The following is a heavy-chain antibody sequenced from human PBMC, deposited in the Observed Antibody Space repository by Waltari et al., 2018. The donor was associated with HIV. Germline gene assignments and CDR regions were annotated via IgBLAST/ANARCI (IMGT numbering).Heavy chain of an antibody. CDR2: ISWDGGST. CDR1: GFTFDGYA. J-gene: IGHJ3*02. D-gene: IGHD4-17*01. Sequence: EVQLVESGGVVVQPGGSRRPSCAVSGFTFDGYAMHWVRQAPGKGLEWVSLISWDGGSTYYADSVKGRFTISRDNSKNSLYLQMNRLRAEDTALYYCSTYGDSEAFDIWGQGTMVTVSS. V-gene: IGHV3-43D*03. CDR3: STYGDSEAFDI.